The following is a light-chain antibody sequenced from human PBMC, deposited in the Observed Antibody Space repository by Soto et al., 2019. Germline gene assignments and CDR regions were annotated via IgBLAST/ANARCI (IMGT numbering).Light chain of an antibody. J-gene: IGKJ4*01. Sequence: DIVMTQSPLSLPVTPGEPASISCRSSQSLLHSNGYNYLDWYLQKPGQSQQLLIFLGSTRASGVPDRFSGSGSGTDFTLQISIVEAEDVGVYYCMPTLQTLLTFGGGNKVEIK. CDR2: LGS. CDR1: QSLLHSNGYNY. V-gene: IGKV2-28*01. CDR3: MPTLQTLLT.